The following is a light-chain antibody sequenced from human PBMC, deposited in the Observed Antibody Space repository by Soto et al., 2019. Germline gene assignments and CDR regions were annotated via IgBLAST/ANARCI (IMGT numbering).Light chain of an antibody. Sequence: EIVLTQSPAALSVSPGGRGTXSCXASQSISDTLAWYQQKPGQAPRLLIHGASTRATGFPARFSGSGSGTDFTLTISCLQSEDFAVYCCQQYNNLLWTFGQVSEVDIK. J-gene: IGKJ1*01. V-gene: IGKV3-15*01. CDR1: QSISDT. CDR2: GAS. CDR3: QQYNNLLWT.